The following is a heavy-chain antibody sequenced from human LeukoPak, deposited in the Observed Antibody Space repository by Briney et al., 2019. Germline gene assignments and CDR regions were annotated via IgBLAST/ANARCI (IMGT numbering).Heavy chain of an antibody. CDR3: ARSSNYYYHYYMDV. V-gene: IGHV3-33*01. Sequence: GSPRLFCAASGFNFSNHGLHWVRQAPGQGLELGAVIWYDGSNKYYADSVKGRFTISRDNSKNTLYLQMNSLRAEDTAVYYCARSSNYYYHYYMDVWGKGTTVTVSS. J-gene: IGHJ6*03. D-gene: IGHD4-11*01. CDR1: GFNFSNHG. CDR2: IWYDGSNK.